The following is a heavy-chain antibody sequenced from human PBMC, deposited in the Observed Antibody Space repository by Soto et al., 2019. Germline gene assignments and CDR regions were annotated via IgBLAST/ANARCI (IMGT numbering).Heavy chain of an antibody. CDR2: IYYSGGT. CDR1: GGYISSGYF. V-gene: IGHV4-31*03. CDR3: ASSSLYGMDV. Sequence: VQLQESGPGLVKPSQTLSLTCTVSGGYISSGYFWSWIRQRPGKGLEWIGNIYYSGGTYSNPSLESRVVMSVDTSKNEFTLKVNSVTAADTAMYYCASSSLYGMDVWGQGTTVTVSS. J-gene: IGHJ6*02.